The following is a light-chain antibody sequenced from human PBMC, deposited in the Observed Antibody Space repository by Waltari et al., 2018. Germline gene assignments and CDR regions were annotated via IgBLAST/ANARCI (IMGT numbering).Light chain of an antibody. CDR1: QSVSSN. V-gene: IGKV3D-15*01. CDR3: QQYNNWPPLFT. CDR2: GAS. J-gene: IGKJ3*01. Sequence: EVVMTQSPATLSVSPGDRATPSCRASQSVSSNLAWYQQKPGQAPRLLIYGASTRATGIPARFSGNGSGTEFTLTISSLQSEDFAVYYCQQYNNWPPLFTFGPGTKVDMK.